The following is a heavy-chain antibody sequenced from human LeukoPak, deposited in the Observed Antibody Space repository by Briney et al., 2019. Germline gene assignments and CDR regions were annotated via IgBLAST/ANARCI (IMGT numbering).Heavy chain of an antibody. J-gene: IGHJ4*02. V-gene: IGHV3-23*01. Sequence: GGSLRLSCAASGFTFSSYAMSWGRQAPGQGREGVSAISASGGSTYYADSVKGRFTISRDTSKNPLYLKMNSLRAEDTAVYYCAKSPEMSVAGTQDYWGQGTLVTVSS. CDR3: AKSPEMSVAGTQDY. CDR2: ISASGGST. D-gene: IGHD6-19*01. CDR1: GFTFSSYA.